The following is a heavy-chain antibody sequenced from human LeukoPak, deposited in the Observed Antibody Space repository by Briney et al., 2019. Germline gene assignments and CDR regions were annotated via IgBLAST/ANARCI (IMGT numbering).Heavy chain of an antibody. J-gene: IGHJ3*02. D-gene: IGHD1-26*01. CDR1: GGSINSYY. V-gene: IGHV4-4*07. CDR2: IYTSGSA. Sequence: SETLSLTCTVSGGSINSYYWSWIRQPAGKGLKWIGRIYTSGSANYNPSLKSRVTISVDTSKNQFSLKLSSVTAADTAVYYCASSGSYYYPPRDDAFDIWGQGTMVTVSS. CDR3: ASSGSYYYPPRDDAFDI.